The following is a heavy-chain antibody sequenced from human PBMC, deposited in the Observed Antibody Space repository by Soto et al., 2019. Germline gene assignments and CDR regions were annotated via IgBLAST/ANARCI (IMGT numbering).Heavy chain of an antibody. CDR1: GFTFTRYS. V-gene: IGHV3-21*06. CDR3: ARESEGLTSNFDY. Sequence: GGSLRLSCAPSGFTFTRYSMNWVRQAPGKGLDWVSSISSTTNYIYYGDSMKGRFTISRDNAKNSLYLEMNSLRAEDTAVYDCARESEGLTSNFDYWGQGTLVTVSS. CDR2: ISSTTNYI. J-gene: IGHJ4*02.